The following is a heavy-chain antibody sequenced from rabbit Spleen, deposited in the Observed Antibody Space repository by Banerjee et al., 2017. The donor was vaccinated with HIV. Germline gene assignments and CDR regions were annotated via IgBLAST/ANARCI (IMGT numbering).Heavy chain of an antibody. Sequence: QSLEEAAGDLVKPGAALTLTCTASGVSVSSSSYMCWFRQAPGKGLEWIACIDSGSSGFTYFATWAKGRFTCSKTSSTTVTLQMTSLTVADTATYFCVRENDSGGVGDGYVDLWGPGTLVTVS. D-gene: IGHD6-1*01. CDR1: GVSVSSSSY. CDR3: VRENDSGGVGDGYVDL. J-gene: IGHJ4*01. V-gene: IGHV1S40*01. CDR2: IDSGSSGFT.